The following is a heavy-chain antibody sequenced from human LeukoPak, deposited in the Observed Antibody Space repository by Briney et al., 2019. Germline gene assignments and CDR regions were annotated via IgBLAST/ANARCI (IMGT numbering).Heavy chain of an antibody. D-gene: IGHD1-26*01. CDR2: IYISGNT. V-gene: IGHV4-4*07. CDR1: GASISNYY. Sequence: SGTLSLTCSVSGASISNYYWAWIRQPAGKGLEWIGRIYISGNTNYNPSLKSRVTVSVDTSKNQFYLKLNSVTAADTAVYYCARYSGTYYPFDYWGQGTLVTVSS. J-gene: IGHJ4*02. CDR3: ARYSGTYYPFDY.